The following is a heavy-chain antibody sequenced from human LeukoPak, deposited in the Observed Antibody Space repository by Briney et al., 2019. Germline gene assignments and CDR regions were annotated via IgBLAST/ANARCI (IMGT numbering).Heavy chain of an antibody. CDR2: IYPYSGDT. D-gene: IGHD6-6*01. V-gene: IGHV1-2*02. CDR3: ARDRNSGSSLDI. Sequence: ASVTVSCTASGYTFTGYYIHWVRQAPGQGREWMGWIYPYSGDTNYAQNFQGRVTMTRDTSISTAYMELSSLKSDDTAVYYCARDRNSGSSLDIWGQGTMLTVSS. CDR1: GYTFTGYY. J-gene: IGHJ3*02.